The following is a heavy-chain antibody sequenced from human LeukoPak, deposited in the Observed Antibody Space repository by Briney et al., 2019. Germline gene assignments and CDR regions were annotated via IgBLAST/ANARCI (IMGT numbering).Heavy chain of an antibody. CDR2: ISGSGGST. Sequence: GGSLRLSCAASGFIFDDYGMTWVRQAPGKGLEWVSAISGSGGSTYYADSVKGRFTISRDNSENTLYLQMNSLRAVDTAVYYCAKDGAFGGGGQGTLVTVSS. D-gene: IGHD3-16*01. CDR3: AKDGAFGG. CDR1: GFIFDDYG. J-gene: IGHJ4*02. V-gene: IGHV3-23*01.